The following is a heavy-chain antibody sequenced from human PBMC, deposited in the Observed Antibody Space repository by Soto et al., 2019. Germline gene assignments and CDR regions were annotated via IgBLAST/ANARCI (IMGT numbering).Heavy chain of an antibody. Sequence: QVQLVQSGAEVKKPGASVKVSCKASGYTFTSYAMHWVRQAPGQRLEWMGWINAGNGNTNYSQKFQGRVTITRDTSASTAYMELSSLRSEDTAVYYCARVIGGLYYFDYWGQGTLVTVSS. CDR1: GYTFTSYA. CDR2: INAGNGNT. CDR3: ARVIGGLYYFDY. D-gene: IGHD3-16*01. J-gene: IGHJ4*02. V-gene: IGHV1-3*01.